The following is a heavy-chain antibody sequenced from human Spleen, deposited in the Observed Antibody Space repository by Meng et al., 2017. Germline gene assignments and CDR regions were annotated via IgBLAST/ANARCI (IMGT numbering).Heavy chain of an antibody. CDR3: ARGPTTMAHDFDY. CDR2: INHSGST. V-gene: IGHV4-34*01. Sequence: QVQLQQWGAGLLKPSVTLSLTCVVSGGSFSEYYWSWIRQPPGKGLECIGEINHSGSTNYNPSLESRATISVDTSQNNLSLKLSSVTAADSAVYYCARGPTTMAHDFDYWGQGTLVTVFS. CDR1: GGSFSEYY. J-gene: IGHJ4*02. D-gene: IGHD4-11*01.